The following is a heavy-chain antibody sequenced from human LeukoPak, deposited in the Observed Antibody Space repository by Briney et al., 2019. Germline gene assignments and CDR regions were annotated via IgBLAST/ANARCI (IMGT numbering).Heavy chain of an antibody. D-gene: IGHD3-3*01. CDR1: GGSFSGHY. V-gene: IGHV4-34*01. CDR2: INHSGST. Sequence: PSETLSLTCAVYGGSFSGHYWSWISQPPGKGLEWIGEINHSGSTNYNPSLKSRVTISVDTSKNQFSLKLSSVTAADTAVYYCARAPYYDFWSSYPTKLRANWFDPWGQGTLVTVSS. CDR3: ARAPYYDFWSSYPTKLRANWFDP. J-gene: IGHJ5*02.